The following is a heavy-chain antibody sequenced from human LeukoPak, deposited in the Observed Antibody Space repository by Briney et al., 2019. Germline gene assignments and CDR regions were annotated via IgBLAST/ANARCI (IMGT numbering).Heavy chain of an antibody. V-gene: IGHV3-74*01. J-gene: IGHJ4*02. CDR1: GFTFSNDW. CDR3: AGTWSFDY. D-gene: IGHD2-15*01. CDR2: ISGDGTTT. Sequence: GGSRRLSCAVSGFTFSNDWMHWVRQAPGKGLLWVSRISGDGTTTNYADSVKGRFTISRDNAKNTLYLQMDSLRAEDTAVYYSAGTWSFDYWGQGTLVTVSS.